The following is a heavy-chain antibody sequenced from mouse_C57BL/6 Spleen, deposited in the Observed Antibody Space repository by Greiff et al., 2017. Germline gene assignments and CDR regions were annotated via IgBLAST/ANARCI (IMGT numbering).Heavy chain of an antibody. D-gene: IGHD1-2*01. CDR1: GYTFTSYW. CDR3: ARDEVTTARGDY. J-gene: IGHJ4*01. Sequence: QVQLQQPGAELVRPGTSVKLSCKASGYTFTSYWMHWVKQRPGQGLEWIGVIDPSDSYTNYNQKFKGKATLTVDTSSSTAYMQLSSLTSEDSAVYYCARDEVTTARGDYWGQGTSVTVSS. V-gene: IGHV1-59*01. CDR2: IDPSDSYT.